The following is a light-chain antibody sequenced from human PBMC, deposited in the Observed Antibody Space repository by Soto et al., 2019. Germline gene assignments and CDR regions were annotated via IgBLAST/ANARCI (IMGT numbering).Light chain of an antibody. V-gene: IGLV1-44*01. CDR1: SSNIGSSS. CDR2: NNN. Sequence: QSVLTQPPSASGTPGQRVTISCSGSSSNIGSSSVNWYQQLPGTAPKLLIYNNNQRPSGVPDRFSGSKSGTSASLAISGLQSEDEADYYCAAWDVTLNGLYVFGTGTKVTVL. CDR3: AAWDVTLNGLYV. J-gene: IGLJ1*01.